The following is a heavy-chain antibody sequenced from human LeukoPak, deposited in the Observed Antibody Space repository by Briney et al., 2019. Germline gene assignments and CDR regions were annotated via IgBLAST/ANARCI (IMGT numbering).Heavy chain of an antibody. J-gene: IGHJ4*02. D-gene: IGHD2-2*01. CDR3: ARVGLGYCSSTSCYFDY. V-gene: IGHV1-18*01. Sequence: GASVKVSCKASGYTFTSYGISWVRQAPGQGLEWMGWIGAYNGNTNYAQKLQGRVTMTTDTSTSTAYMELRSLRSDDTAVYYCARVGLGYCSSTSCYFDYWGQGTLVTVSS. CDR2: IGAYNGNT. CDR1: GYTFTSYG.